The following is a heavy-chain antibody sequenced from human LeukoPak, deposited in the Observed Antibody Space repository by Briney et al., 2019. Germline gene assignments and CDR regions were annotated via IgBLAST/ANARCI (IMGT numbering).Heavy chain of an antibody. CDR1: GVYISSSSYY. D-gene: IGHD2-21*01. J-gene: IGHJ4*02. CDR2: IYYSGST. CDR3: ARDGRLEGCGGDCYPDY. V-gene: IGHV4-39*02. Sequence: SETLSLTCTVSGVYISSSSYYWGWIRQPPGENLEWIGSIYYSGSTYYNPSLKSRVTISVDTSKNQFSLKLSSVTAADTAVYYCARDGRLEGCGGDCYPDYWGQGTLVTVSS.